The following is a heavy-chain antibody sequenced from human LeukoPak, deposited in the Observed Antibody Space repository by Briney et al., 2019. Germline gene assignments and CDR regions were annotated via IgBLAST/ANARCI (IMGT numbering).Heavy chain of an antibody. Sequence: PGGSLRLSCAASGFTFSNYAMSWVRKAPGKGLEWVSGISGSGTSTYYADSVKGRFTISRDNSKNTLYLQMNSLRAEDTAVYYCASRNHYDSSGYYYYYFDYWGQGILVTVSS. CDR3: ASRNHYDSSGYYYYYFDY. J-gene: IGHJ4*02. D-gene: IGHD3-22*01. CDR2: ISGSGTST. V-gene: IGHV3-23*01. CDR1: GFTFSNYA.